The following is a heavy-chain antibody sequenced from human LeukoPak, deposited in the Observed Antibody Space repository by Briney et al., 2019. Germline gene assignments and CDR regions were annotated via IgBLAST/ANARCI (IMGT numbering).Heavy chain of an antibody. V-gene: IGHV1-8*02. CDR3: ARMTYSSGANWFDS. D-gene: IGHD6-19*01. J-gene: IGHJ5*01. Sequence: ASVKVSCKASGYTFTSYGISWVRQATGQGLEWMGWVNPNSGNTVYAQNFQGRVTMTRNTSISTAYMELSSLRSEDTAVYYCARMTYSSGANWFDSWGQGTLVTVSS. CDR1: GYTFTSYG. CDR2: VNPNSGNT.